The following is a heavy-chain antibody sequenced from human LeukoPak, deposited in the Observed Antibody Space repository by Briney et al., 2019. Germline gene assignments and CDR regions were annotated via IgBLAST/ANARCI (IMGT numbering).Heavy chain of an antibody. D-gene: IGHD1-7*01. V-gene: IGHV4-59*01. CDR1: GGSISSYY. CDR3: AREESWNYPKWYYFDY. CDR2: IYYSGST. J-gene: IGHJ4*02. Sequence: PSETLSLTCTVSGGSISSYYWSWIRQPPGKGLEWIGYIYYSGSTNYNPSLKSRVTISVDTSKNQFSLKLSSVTAADTAVYYCAREESWNYPKWYYFDYWGQGTLVTVSS.